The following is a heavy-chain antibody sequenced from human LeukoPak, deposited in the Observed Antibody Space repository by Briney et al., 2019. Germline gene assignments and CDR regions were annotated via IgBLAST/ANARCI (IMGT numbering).Heavy chain of an antibody. Sequence: GGSLRLSCAASGFTFSSSWMSWVRQAPGKGLEWVANIKQDGSEEYYVDSVKGRFTISRDNAKNSLYLQMNSLRAEDTAVYYCAELGITMIGGVWGKGTTVTISS. J-gene: IGHJ6*04. V-gene: IGHV3-7*01. CDR2: IKQDGSEE. CDR3: AELGITMIGGV. CDR1: GFTFSSSW. D-gene: IGHD3-10*02.